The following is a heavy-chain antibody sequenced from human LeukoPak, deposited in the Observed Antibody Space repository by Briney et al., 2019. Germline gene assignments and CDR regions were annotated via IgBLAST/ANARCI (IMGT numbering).Heavy chain of an antibody. Sequence: PGGSLRLSCAASGFTFNNYGMHWVRQAPGKGLEWVAIISYDGSNTYYADSVKGRFTISRDNSKNTLYLQMNSLRAEDTAVYYCVRESIRGTRDFDYWGQGTLVTVSS. D-gene: IGHD2-21*01. CDR1: GFTFNNYG. J-gene: IGHJ4*02. CDR3: VRESIRGTRDFDY. V-gene: IGHV3-30*03. CDR2: ISYDGSNT.